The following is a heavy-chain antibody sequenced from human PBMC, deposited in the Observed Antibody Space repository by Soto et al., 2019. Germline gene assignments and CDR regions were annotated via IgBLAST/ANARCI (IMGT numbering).Heavy chain of an antibody. D-gene: IGHD6-19*01. CDR2: ISYDGSNK. CDR1: GFTFSSYG. CDR3: AKDQILYSRGQIHYFDY. Sequence: ESGGGVVQPGRSLRLSCAASGFTFSSYGMHWVRQAPGKGLEWVAVISYDGSNKYYADSVKGRFTISRDNSKNTLYLQMNSLRAEDTAVYYCAKDQILYSRGQIHYFDYWGQGTLVTVSS. V-gene: IGHV3-30*18. J-gene: IGHJ4*02.